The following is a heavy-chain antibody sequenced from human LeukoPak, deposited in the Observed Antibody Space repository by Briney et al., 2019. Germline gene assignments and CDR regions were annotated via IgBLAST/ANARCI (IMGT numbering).Heavy chain of an antibody. CDR3: ARAHPAGYCSSTSCYKDNWFDP. CDR1: GGTFSSYA. J-gene: IGHJ5*02. D-gene: IGHD2-2*02. Sequence: SVKVSCKASGGTFSSYAISWVRQAPGQGLEWMGRIIPILGIANYAQKFQGRVTITADKSTSTAYMELSSLRSEDTAVYYCARAHPAGYCSSTSCYKDNWFDPWGQGTLVTVSS. CDR2: IIPILGIA. V-gene: IGHV1-69*04.